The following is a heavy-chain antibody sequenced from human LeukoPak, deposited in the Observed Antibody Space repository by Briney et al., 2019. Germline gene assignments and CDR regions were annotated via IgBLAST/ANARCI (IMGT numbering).Heavy chain of an antibody. CDR3: AKAYSFGVTIFDY. CDR2: ISGSGGST. D-gene: IGHD3-10*01. V-gene: IGHV3-23*01. Sequence: PGGSLRLSCAASGFTFSSYSMNWVRQAPGKGLEWVSAISGSGGSTYYADSVKGRFTISRDNSKNTLYLQMNSLRAEDTAVYYCAKAYSFGVTIFDYWGQGTLVTVSS. J-gene: IGHJ4*02. CDR1: GFTFSSYS.